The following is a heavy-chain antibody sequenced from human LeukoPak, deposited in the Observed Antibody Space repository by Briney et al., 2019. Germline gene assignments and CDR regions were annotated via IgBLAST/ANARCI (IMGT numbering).Heavy chain of an antibody. CDR1: GFTFSSYW. D-gene: IGHD6-19*01. CDR3: ARAGFGIAVAG. J-gene: IGHJ4*02. V-gene: IGHV3-74*01. Sequence: PGGSLRLSCAASGFTFSSYWMHWVRQARGKGLVWVSRINSDGSSTSYADSVKGRVTISRDNAKNTLYRQMNSLRAEDTAVYYCARAGFGIAVAGWGQGTLVTVSS. CDR2: INSDGSST.